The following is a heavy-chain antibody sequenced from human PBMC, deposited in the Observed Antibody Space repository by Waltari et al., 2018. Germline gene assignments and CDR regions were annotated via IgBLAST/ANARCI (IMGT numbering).Heavy chain of an antibody. CDR3: ARDLIRGYYYYYMDV. CDR2: INPNRGGT. J-gene: IGHJ6*03. D-gene: IGHD3-16*01. Sequence: QVQLVQSGAEVKKPGASVKVSCKASGYTFSDHYIHWVRQAPGQGFEWMGWINPNRGGTLYAQTFRGRVTMTRDTSVSTAYMELSSLRFDDTAVYYCARDLIRGYYYYYMDVWGKGTTVTVSS. V-gene: IGHV1-2*02. CDR1: GYTFSDHY.